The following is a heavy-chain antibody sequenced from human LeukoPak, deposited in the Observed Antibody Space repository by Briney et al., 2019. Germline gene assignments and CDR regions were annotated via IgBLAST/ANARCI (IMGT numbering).Heavy chain of an antibody. CDR1: GFTISSYG. CDR2: IRYDGSNK. CDR3: APRDWNDGPASH. Sequence: GGSLRLSCAASGFTISSYGMHWVRQAPGKGLEWVAFIRYDGSNKYYADSVKGRFTISRDNSKNTLYLQMNSLRAEDTAVYYCAPRDWNDGPASHWGQGTLVTVSS. V-gene: IGHV3-30*02. D-gene: IGHD1-1*01. J-gene: IGHJ4*02.